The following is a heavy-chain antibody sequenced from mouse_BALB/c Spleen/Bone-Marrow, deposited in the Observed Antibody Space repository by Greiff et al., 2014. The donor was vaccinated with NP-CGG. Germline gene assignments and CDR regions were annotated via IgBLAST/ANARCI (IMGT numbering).Heavy chain of an antibody. CDR1: GYSNTSAFA. V-gene: IGHV3-2*02. CDR2: ISSSGIT. J-gene: IGHJ2*01. Sequence: QSGPGLVRPSQSLSLTCTVTGYSNTSAFAWNWIRQFPGINLEWMGYISSSGITSYNPSLKSRISITRDASKNQFFLQLNSVTTEDTATYYCARAGNFFDYWRQGTTLTVSS. CDR3: ARAGNFFDY.